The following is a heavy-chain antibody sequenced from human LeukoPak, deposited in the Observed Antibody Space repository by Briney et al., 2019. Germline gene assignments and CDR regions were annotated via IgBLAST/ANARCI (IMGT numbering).Heavy chain of an antibody. CDR3: ASDSGYIVATYYFDY. D-gene: IGHD5-12*01. CDR2: INPNSGGT. Sequence: GASVKVSCKASGYTFTGYYMHWVRQAPGQGLEWMGWINPNSGGTNYAQKFQGRVTMTRDTSISTAYMKLSRLRSDDTAVYYCASDSGYIVATYYFDYWGQGTLVTVSS. CDR1: GYTFTGYY. V-gene: IGHV1-2*02. J-gene: IGHJ4*02.